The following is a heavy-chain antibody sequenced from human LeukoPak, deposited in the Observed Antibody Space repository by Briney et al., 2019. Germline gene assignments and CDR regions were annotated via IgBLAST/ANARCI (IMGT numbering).Heavy chain of an antibody. CDR2: FDPKEGER. CDR3: ARAGSYSSFGDI. D-gene: IGHD6-6*01. J-gene: IGHJ3*02. CDR1: GDTLTELS. Sequence: ASVRVSCKVSGDTLTELSMHWVRQAPGKGLEWMGGFDPKEGERVYAQHFQGRFTMTEDTSSGTAYMELNSLRSEDTAVYYCARAGSYSSFGDIWGQGTMVTVSS. V-gene: IGHV1-24*01.